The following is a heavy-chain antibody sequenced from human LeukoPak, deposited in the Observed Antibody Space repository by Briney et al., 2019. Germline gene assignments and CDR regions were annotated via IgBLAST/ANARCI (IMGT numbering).Heavy chain of an antibody. J-gene: IGHJ4*02. CDR2: ISGNGDST. CDR3: ARADRTSWFDY. V-gene: IGHV3-64*04. CDR1: GFTFSSYA. D-gene: IGHD2-2*01. Sequence: PGGSLRLSCSASGFTFSSYAMHWVRQAPGKGLGYVSAISGNGDSTYYEDSVKGRFTISRDNAKNSLSLQMNSVRPEDTAVYYCARADRTSWFDYWGQGTLVTVSS.